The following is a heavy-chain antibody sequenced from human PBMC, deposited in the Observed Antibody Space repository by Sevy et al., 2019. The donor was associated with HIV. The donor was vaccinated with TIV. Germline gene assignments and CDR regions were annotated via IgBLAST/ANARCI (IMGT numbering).Heavy chain of an antibody. CDR2: IKQDGSEK. J-gene: IGHJ6*02. CDR3: ARDPGRGVTIFGVVIHPFNYYGMDV. D-gene: IGHD3-3*01. CDR1: GFTFSSYW. Sequence: GGSLRLSCAASGFTFSSYWMSWVRQAPGKGLEWVANIKQDGSEKYYVDSVKGRFTISRDNAKNSLYLQMNSLRAEDTAGYYCARDPGRGVTIFGVVIHPFNYYGMDVWGQGTTVTVSS. V-gene: IGHV3-7*01.